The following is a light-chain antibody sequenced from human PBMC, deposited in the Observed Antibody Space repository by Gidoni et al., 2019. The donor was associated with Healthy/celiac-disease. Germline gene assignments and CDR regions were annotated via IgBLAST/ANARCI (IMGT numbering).Light chain of an antibody. CDR3: QQYNNWPLT. CDR1: QSVSSN. CDR2: GAS. V-gene: IGKV3-15*01. J-gene: IGKJ4*01. Sequence: EIVITQAPATLSVFPGERATLSCRASQSVSSNLAWYQQKPGQAPRLLIYGASPRATGIPARFSGSGSGTEFTLTISSLQSEDFAVYYCQQYNNWPLTFGGGTKVEIK.